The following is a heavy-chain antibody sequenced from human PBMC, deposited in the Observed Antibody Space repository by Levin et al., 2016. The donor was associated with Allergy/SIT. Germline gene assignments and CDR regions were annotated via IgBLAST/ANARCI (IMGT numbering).Heavy chain of an antibody. J-gene: IGHJ4*02. CDR2: INPNSGGT. CDR3: ARDQLTVTTDGDY. V-gene: IGHV1-2*02. Sequence: ASVKVSCKASGYTFTGYYMHWVRQAPGQGLEWMGWINPNSGGTNYAQKFQGRVTMTRDTSISTAYMELSRLRSDDTAVYYCARDQLTVTTDGDYWGQGTLVTVSS. D-gene: IGHD4-11*01. CDR1: GYTFTGYY.